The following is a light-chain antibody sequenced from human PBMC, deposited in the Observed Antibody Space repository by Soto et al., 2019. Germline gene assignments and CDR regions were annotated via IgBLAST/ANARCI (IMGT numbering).Light chain of an antibody. CDR1: QSVHSH. CDR3: QQYDNWPPVT. Sequence: EIGMTQSPAILSVSPGERVTLSCRASQSVHSHLAWYQQNPGQAHRLLIYGASTRVSGVPGRFSGSGSGTEFTLTISSLQSEDFAVYFCQQYDNWPPVTFGQGTQVEIK. V-gene: IGKV3-15*01. J-gene: IGKJ1*01. CDR2: GAS.